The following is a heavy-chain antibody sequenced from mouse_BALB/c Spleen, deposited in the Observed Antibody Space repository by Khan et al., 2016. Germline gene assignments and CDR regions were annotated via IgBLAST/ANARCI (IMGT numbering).Heavy chain of an antibody. J-gene: IGHJ1*01. D-gene: IGHD2-4*01. CDR2: FYPGNGDT. V-gene: IGHV1-12*01. CDR1: GYTFNSYN. CDR3: ARSGNDYDGWFFDV. Sequence: QVQLQQSGSELVKPGASVKMPCKASGYTFNSYNMHWVKQTPGQGLEWIGIFYPGNGDTSYDQKFKGKATLTADTSSSTAYMQLSSLTSEDSAVYSGARSGNDYDGWFFDVWGAGTTITVSS.